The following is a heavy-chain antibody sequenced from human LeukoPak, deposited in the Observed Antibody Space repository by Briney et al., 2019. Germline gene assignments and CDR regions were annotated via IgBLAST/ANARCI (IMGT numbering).Heavy chain of an antibody. D-gene: IGHD6-13*01. CDR2: MYYSGNT. CDR1: GGSISSTSYY. J-gene: IGHJ6*03. Sequence: ASETLSLTCAVSGGSISSTSYYWGWIRQPPGKGLEWIGSMYYSGNTYYNPSLKSRVTLSVDTSKNQFSLKLSSVTAADTAVYYCARLKGVKLPLYYYYYMDVWGTGTTVIVSS. V-gene: IGHV4-39*01. CDR3: ARLKGVKLPLYYYYYMDV.